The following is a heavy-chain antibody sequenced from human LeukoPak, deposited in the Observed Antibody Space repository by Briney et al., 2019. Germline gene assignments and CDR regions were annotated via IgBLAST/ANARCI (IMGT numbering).Heavy chain of an antibody. D-gene: IGHD1-1*01. V-gene: IGHV3-21*01. CDR3: TRGRTTDAFDI. Sequence: PGGSLRLSCAASGFSFSSYTMNWVRQAPGKGLEWVSIISSSSSYIYYADSVKGRFTISTDNAKNTLYLQMSSLRAEDTALYFCTRGRTTDAFDIWGQGTMVTVSS. CDR2: ISSSSSYI. CDR1: GFSFSSYT. J-gene: IGHJ3*02.